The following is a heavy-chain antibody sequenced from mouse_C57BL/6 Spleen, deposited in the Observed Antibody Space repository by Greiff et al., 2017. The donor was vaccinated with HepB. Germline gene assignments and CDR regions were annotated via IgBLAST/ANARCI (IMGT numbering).Heavy chain of an antibody. CDR2: IHPNSGST. CDR1: GYTFTSYW. V-gene: IGHV1-64*01. J-gene: IGHJ1*03. D-gene: IGHD1-1*01. Sequence: QVQLKQPGAELVKPGASVKLSCKASGYTFTSYWMHWVKQRPGQGLEWIGMIHPNSGSTNYNEKFKSKATLTVDKSSSTAYMQLSSLTSEDSAVYYCAREEGLLRSVGRGYFDVWGTGTTVTVSS. CDR3: AREEGLLRSVGRGYFDV.